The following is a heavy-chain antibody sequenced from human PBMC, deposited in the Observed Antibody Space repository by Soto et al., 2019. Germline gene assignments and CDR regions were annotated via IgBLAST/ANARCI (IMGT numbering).Heavy chain of an antibody. Sequence: QVQLVQSGAEVKKPGSSVKVSCKASGGTFSNYAISWVRQAPGQGLEWMGGVIPIFGTSNYAQKFQGRVTITADESACPVYVELGYERSEDKDGYYHTTVVQYEKRTAESQTGYYYGMHVWGEGHTVT. D-gene: IGHD1-1*01. V-gene: IGHV1-69*01. CDR3: TTVVQYEKRTAESQTGYYYGMHV. J-gene: IGHJ6*02. CDR1: GGTFSNYA. CDR2: VIPIFGTS.